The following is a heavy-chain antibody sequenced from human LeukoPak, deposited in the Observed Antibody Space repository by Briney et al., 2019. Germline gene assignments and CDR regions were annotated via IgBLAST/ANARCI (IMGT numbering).Heavy chain of an antibody. Sequence: WASVKVSCKASGYTFISYDINWVRQATGQGLGWMGWMNPNSGNTGYAQKFQGRVTMTRNTSISTAYMELSSLRSEDTAVYYCARGVGHYGSGDFDYWGQGTLVTVSS. J-gene: IGHJ4*02. CDR2: MNPNSGNT. V-gene: IGHV1-8*01. CDR3: ARGVGHYGSGDFDY. CDR1: GYTFISYD. D-gene: IGHD3-10*01.